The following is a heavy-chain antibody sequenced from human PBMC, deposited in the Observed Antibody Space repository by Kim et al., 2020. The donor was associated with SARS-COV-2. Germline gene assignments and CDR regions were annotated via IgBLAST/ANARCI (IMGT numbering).Heavy chain of an antibody. J-gene: IGHJ4*02. CDR3: ARPRGYSYGNYFDY. Sequence: QKRQGRVTMTTDTSTSTAYMELRSLRSDDTAVYYCARPRGYSYGNYFDYWGQGTLVTVSS. V-gene: IGHV1-18*01. D-gene: IGHD5-18*01.